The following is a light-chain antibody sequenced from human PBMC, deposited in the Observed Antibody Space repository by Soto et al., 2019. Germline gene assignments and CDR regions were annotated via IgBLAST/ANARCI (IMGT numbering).Light chain of an antibody. CDR3: HQYGSSPRT. V-gene: IGKV3-20*01. Sequence: EIVLTQSPGTLSLSPGDTATLSCRASQSVSSNFLAWYQQKPGQAPRLLIYGASIRATGIPDRFSGSGSGTDFTLTIRRLEPEDFAMYFCHQYGSSPRTFVQATKVEIK. CDR1: QSVSSNF. J-gene: IGKJ1*01. CDR2: GAS.